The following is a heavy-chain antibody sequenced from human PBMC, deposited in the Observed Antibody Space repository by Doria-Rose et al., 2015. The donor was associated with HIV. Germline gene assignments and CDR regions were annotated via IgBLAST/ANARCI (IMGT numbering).Heavy chain of an antibody. V-gene: IGHV3-30*04. J-gene: IGHJ6*02. CDR3: ARDELRGYDIYDGLDV. CDR2: ILYDGGNQ. CDR1: GFTLSNFA. D-gene: IGHD5-12*01. Sequence: QVQLVQSGGGVVQPGRSLRLSCVASGFTLSNFAIHWVRQAPGKGLEWVSVILYDGGNQHYADSVKGRLTISRNNSKNTVYLQMDTLRPEDTAVYFCARDELRGYDIYDGLDVWGQGTTVTVSS.